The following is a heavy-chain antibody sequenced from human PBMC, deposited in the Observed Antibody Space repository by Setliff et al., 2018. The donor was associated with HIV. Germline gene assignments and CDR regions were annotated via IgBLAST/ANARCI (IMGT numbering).Heavy chain of an antibody. V-gene: IGHV1-2*02. CDR2: INSASGGT. CDR1: GYTFTDYY. J-gene: IGHJ3*02. Sequence: ASVKVSCKASGYTFTDYYIHWVRLAPGQGLEWMGWINSASGGTNYAQNFQGRVTVTRDTSINTAYVELNSLKSDDTAVYYCARDYLHVFDIWGQGIMVTVSS. CDR3: ARDYLHVFDI.